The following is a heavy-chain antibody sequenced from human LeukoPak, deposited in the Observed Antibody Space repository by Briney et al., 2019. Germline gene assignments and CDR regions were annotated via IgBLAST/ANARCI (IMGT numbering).Heavy chain of an antibody. CDR1: GYTFTSYG. V-gene: IGHV1-18*01. D-gene: IGHD2-2*01. CDR3: ARGSDIVVVPAASDY. Sequence: ASVKVSCKASGYTFTSYGISWARQAPGQGLEWMGWISAYNGNTNYAQKLQGRVTMTTDTSTSTAYMELRSLRSDDTAVYYCARGSDIVVVPAASDYWGQGTLVTVSS. J-gene: IGHJ4*02. CDR2: ISAYNGNT.